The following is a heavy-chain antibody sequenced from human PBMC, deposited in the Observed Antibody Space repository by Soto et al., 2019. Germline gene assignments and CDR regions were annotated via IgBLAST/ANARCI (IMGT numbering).Heavy chain of an antibody. CDR1: GGSFSGYY. Sequence: SETLSLTCAVYGGSFSGYYWSWIRQPPGKGLEWIGEINHSGSTNYNPSLKSRVTISVDTSKNQFSLKLSSVTAADTAVYYCARDIVVVVAATPYGMDVWGQGTTVTVSS. D-gene: IGHD2-15*01. V-gene: IGHV4-34*01. J-gene: IGHJ6*02. CDR2: INHSGST. CDR3: ARDIVVVVAATPYGMDV.